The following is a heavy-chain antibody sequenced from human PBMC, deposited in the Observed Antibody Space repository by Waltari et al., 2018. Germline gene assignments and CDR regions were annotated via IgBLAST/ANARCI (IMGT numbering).Heavy chain of an antibody. CDR3: ATASSSWGNYYYGMDV. CDR1: GYTLTELS. J-gene: IGHJ6*02. V-gene: IGHV1-24*01. Sequence: QVQLVQSGAEVKKPGASVKVSCKVSGYTLTELSMHWVRQAPGKGLEWMGGFAPEDGETIYAKKFQGRVTMTEDTSTDTAYMELSSLRSEDTDVYYCATASSSWGNYYYGMDVWGPGTTVTVS. CDR2: FAPEDGET. D-gene: IGHD6-13*01.